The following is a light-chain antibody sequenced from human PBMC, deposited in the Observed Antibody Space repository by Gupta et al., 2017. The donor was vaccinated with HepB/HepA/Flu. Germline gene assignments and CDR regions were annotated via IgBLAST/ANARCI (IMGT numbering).Light chain of an antibody. V-gene: IGLV5-37*01. J-gene: IGLJ3*02. CDR2: YYSDSDK. CDR3: MIWPSNASGV. Sequence: QPVVTQSTSSSASPGESARLTCTLPSDINVGSHTIYWYQQKPGSPPRYLLYYYSDSDKGQGSGVPSRFSGSKDASANAGILLIPGLQPEDESDYYCMIWPSNASGVFGGGTKLTVL. CDR1: SDINVGSHT.